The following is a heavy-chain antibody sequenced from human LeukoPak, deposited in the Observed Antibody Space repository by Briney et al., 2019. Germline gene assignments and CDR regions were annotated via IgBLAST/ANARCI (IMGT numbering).Heavy chain of an antibody. V-gene: IGHV4-34*01. CDR2: INHSGST. CDR1: GGSFSGYY. Sequence: SETLSLTCAVYGGSFSGYYWSWIRQPPGKGLEWIGEINHSGSTNYNPSLKSRVTISVDTSKNQFSLKLSSVTAADTAVYFCARGRGQWGQGTLVTVSS. J-gene: IGHJ4*02. CDR3: ARGRGQ.